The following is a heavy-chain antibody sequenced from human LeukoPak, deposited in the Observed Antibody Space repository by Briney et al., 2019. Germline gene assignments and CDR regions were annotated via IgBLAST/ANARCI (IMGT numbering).Heavy chain of an antibody. CDR3: ARDWYYRMDV. J-gene: IGHJ6*02. CDR1: GFTFSSYW. V-gene: IGHV3-74*01. D-gene: IGHD1-14*01. Sequence: GGSLRLSCAASGFTFSSYWMHWVRQAPGEGLVWVSLIKGDGSGTTYADSVKGRFTIYRDNAKNTLYLQMNSLRAEDTAVYYCARDWYYRMDVWGQGTTVTVSS. CDR2: IKGDGSGT.